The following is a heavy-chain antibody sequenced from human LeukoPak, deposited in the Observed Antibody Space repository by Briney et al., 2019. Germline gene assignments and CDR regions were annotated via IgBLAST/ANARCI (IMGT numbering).Heavy chain of an antibody. CDR3: ARLRTTNYYYYYMDV. CDR2: VDHTGST. D-gene: IGHD4-17*01. Sequence: SETLSLTCSVSDDSITMYYWTWIRQPPGKGLEWIGYVDHTGSTNFNPSLNGRVSISRDTTKNLFSLRLRSVTAADTAVYYCARLRTTNYYYYYMDVWGKGTTVTISS. CDR1: DDSITMYY. V-gene: IGHV4-59*12. J-gene: IGHJ6*03.